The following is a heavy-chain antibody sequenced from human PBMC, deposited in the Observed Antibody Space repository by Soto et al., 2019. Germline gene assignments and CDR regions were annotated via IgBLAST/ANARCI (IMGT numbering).Heavy chain of an antibody. Sequence: ASVKVSCKASGYTFTSYAMHWVRQAPGQRLEWMGWINAGNGNTKYSQKFQGRVTMTTDTSTSTAYMELRSLRSDDTAVYYCARVGLPTVTNSYAMDVWGQGTTVTVSS. D-gene: IGHD4-4*01. CDR1: GYTFTSYA. CDR3: ARVGLPTVTNSYAMDV. CDR2: INAGNGNT. J-gene: IGHJ6*02. V-gene: IGHV1-3*01.